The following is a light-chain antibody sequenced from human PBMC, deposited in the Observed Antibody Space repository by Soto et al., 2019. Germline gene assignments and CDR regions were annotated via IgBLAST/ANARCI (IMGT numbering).Light chain of an antibody. V-gene: IGLV2-8*01. CDR1: SSDFGGYDY. CDR2: EVN. Sequence: QSVLTQPPSASGSPGQSVTISCTGTSSDFGGYDYVSWYQQHPGKAPKLIIYEVNKRPSGIPDRFSASKSGNTASLTVSGLQAEDEADYYCCSFAGGDKFYVFGTGTK. J-gene: IGLJ1*01. CDR3: CSFAGGDKFYV.